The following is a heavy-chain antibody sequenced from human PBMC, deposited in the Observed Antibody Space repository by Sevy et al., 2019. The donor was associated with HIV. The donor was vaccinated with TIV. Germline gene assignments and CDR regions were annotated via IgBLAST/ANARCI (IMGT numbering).Heavy chain of an antibody. D-gene: IGHD6-25*01. CDR2: ISHFSRDT. V-gene: IGHV1-18*01. Sequence: ASVKVSCKAFGYVFASYVISWVRQAPGQGLEWMGWISHFSRDTKYAQKFQGRVTMTTDTSTATAYMEVRSLRSDDTAVYYCARDKEQRPNLPARWFDPWGQGTLVTVSS. CDR1: GYVFASYV. CDR3: ARDKEQRPNLPARWFDP. J-gene: IGHJ5*02.